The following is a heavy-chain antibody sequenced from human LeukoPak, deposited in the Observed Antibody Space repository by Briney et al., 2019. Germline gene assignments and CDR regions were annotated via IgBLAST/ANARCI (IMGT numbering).Heavy chain of an antibody. Sequence: SETLSLTCTVSGGSISSGDYYWSWIRQPPGKGLEWIGYIYYSGSTNYNPSLKSRVTISVDTSKNQFSLKLSSVTAADTAVYYCARGELLDFDYWGQGTLVTVSS. D-gene: IGHD1-26*01. V-gene: IGHV4-61*08. CDR3: ARGELLDFDY. CDR2: IYYSGST. CDR1: GGSISSGDYY. J-gene: IGHJ4*02.